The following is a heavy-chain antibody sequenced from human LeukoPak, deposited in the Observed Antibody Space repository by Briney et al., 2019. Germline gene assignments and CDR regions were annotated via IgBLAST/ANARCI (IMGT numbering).Heavy chain of an antibody. J-gene: IGHJ6*02. V-gene: IGHV4-59*08. D-gene: IGHD3-10*01. CDR2: IYYSGST. CDR1: GGSISSYY. CDR3: ARSGSISYYYGSGSYYSAGMDV. Sequence: SETLSLTCTVSGGSISSYYWSWIRQPPGKGLEWIGYIYYSGSTNYNPSLKSRVTISVDTSKNQFSLKLSSVTAADTAVYYCARSGSISYYYGSGSYYSAGMDVWGQGTTVTVSS.